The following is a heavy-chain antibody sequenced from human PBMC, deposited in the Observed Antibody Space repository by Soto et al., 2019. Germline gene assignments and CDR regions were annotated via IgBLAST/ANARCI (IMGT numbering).Heavy chain of an antibody. J-gene: IGHJ4*02. CDR2: IYFSGST. CDR3: ARDGGVAAAGPSAFDY. CDR1: GGSISSYY. D-gene: IGHD6-13*01. Sequence: PSETLSLTCTVAGGSISSYYWSWIRQPPGKGLEWIGYIYFSGSTYYNPSLKSRVTISLDTSKNQFSLKLSSVTAADTAVYYCARDGGVAAAGPSAFDYWGQGTLVTVSS. V-gene: IGHV4-59*12.